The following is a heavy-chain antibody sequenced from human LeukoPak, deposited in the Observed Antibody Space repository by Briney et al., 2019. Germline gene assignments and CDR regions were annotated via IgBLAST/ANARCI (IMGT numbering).Heavy chain of an antibody. CDR2: STTDDSTT. CDR3: ARGDAYSFDH. D-gene: IGHD3-16*01. V-gene: IGHV3-74*01. J-gene: IGHJ4*02. Sequence: GGSLRLSCAASGFIFTAYWIPWVRQAPGKGLVWVSRSTTDDSTTTYADSVKGRFTISRDNAKNTLYLQMNSLSADDTAVYYCARGDAYSFDHWGQGALVTVSS. CDR1: GFIFTAYW.